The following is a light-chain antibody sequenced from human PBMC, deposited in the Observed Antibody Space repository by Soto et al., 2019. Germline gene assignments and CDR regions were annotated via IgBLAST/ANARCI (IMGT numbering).Light chain of an antibody. Sequence: DIQMTQSPYSLSASDGDSVTITCRTSRVISTYLTWYQQKPGRAPRLLIHSASALPSCVPSRFSGSGSGTEFTLTISGLQPEDFAAYYCQQGHSSPCTFGQGTKVDIK. CDR1: RVISTY. CDR2: SAS. J-gene: IGKJ2*02. CDR3: QQGHSSPCT. V-gene: IGKV1-39*01.